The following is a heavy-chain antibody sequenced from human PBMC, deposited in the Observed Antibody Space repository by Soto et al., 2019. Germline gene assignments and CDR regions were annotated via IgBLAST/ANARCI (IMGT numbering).Heavy chain of an antibody. CDR2: IDPSDSYT. D-gene: IGHD2-15*01. CDR1: GYSFTSYW. J-gene: IGHJ6*02. V-gene: IGHV5-10-1*01. CDR3: ARYCSGGSCYPRETYYGMDV. Sequence: GESLKISCKGSGYSFTSYWISWVRQMPGKGLEWMGRIDPSDSYTNYSPSFQGHVTISADKSISTAYLQWSSLKASDTAMYYCARYCSGGSCYPRETYYGMDVWGQGTTVTVSS.